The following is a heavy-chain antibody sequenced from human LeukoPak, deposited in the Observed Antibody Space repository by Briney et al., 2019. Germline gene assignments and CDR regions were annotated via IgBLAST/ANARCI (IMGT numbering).Heavy chain of an antibody. CDR2: ISYDGSNK. D-gene: IGHD3-10*01. CDR1: GFTFSSYA. V-gene: IGHV3-30-3*01. CDR3: ARGTLWFGETDHVLVY. Sequence: GRSLRLSCAASGFTFSSYAMHWVRQAPGKGLEWVAVISYDGSNKYYADSVKGRFTISRDNSKNTLYLQMNSLRAEDTAVYYCARGTLWFGETDHVLVYWGQGTLVTVSS. J-gene: IGHJ4*02.